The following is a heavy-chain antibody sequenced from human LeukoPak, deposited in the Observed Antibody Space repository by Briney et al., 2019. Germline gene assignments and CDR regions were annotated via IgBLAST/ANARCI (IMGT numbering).Heavy chain of an antibody. CDR3: AELGITMIGGV. CDR1: GFTFSHDY. J-gene: IGHJ6*04. D-gene: IGHD3-10*02. Sequence: GGSLRLSCVASGFTFSHDYMSWIRQAPGKGLEWVLTISTSGSTIYYADSVKGRFTISRDNAKNSLYLQMNSLRAEDTAVYYCAELGITMIGGVWGKGTTVTISS. CDR2: ISTSGSTI. V-gene: IGHV3-11*04.